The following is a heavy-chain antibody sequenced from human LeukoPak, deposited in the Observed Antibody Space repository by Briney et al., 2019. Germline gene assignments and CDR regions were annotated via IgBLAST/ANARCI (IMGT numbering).Heavy chain of an antibody. CDR2: IYSGGST. CDR1: GFTVSSNY. J-gene: IGHJ5*02. V-gene: IGHV3-66*01. Sequence: GGSLRLSCAASGFTVSSNYMSWVRQAPGKGLEWVSVIYSGGSTYYADSVKGRFTISRDNSKNTLYLQMNSLRAEDTAVYYCARGQNYGSGSYSWFDPWGQGTLVTVSS. D-gene: IGHD3-10*01. CDR3: ARGQNYGSGSYSWFDP.